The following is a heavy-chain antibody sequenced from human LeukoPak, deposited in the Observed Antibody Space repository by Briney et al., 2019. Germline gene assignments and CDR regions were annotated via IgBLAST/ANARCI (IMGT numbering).Heavy chain of an antibody. CDR3: AKDIAMVRGVSGAFDI. CDR1: GFTVSSNY. V-gene: IGHV3-9*01. CDR2: ISWNSGSI. J-gene: IGHJ3*02. Sequence: GGSLRLSCAASGFTVSSNYMSWVRQAPGKGLEWVSGISWNSGSIGYADSVKGRFTISRDNAKNSLYLQMNSLRAEDTALYYCAKDIAMVRGVSGAFDIWGQGTMVTVSS. D-gene: IGHD3-10*01.